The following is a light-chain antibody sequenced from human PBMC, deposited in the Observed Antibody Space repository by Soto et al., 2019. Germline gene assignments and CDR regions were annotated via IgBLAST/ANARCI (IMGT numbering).Light chain of an antibody. CDR2: AAS. J-gene: IGKJ1*01. CDR1: QSIKNY. Sequence: DIQMTQSPSSLSAAIGDRVTITCRASQSIKNYLNWYQHKPGAAPKLLIYAASNLQSGVPSRFSGSGSGTNFTLSLNSLQPEDFATYYCQQGYSNPWTFGQGTKVEIK. CDR3: QQGYSNPWT. V-gene: IGKV1-39*01.